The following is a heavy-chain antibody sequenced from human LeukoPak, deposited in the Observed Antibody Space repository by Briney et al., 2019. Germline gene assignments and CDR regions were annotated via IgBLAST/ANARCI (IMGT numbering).Heavy chain of an antibody. D-gene: IGHD6-19*01. Sequence: GGSLRLSCAASGFTFSSYGMPWVRQAPGKGLEWVAVIWYDGSNKYYADSVKGRFTISRDNSKNTLYLQMNSLRAEDTAVYYCARDLGSGWYQVDYWGQGTLVTVSS. CDR3: ARDLGSGWYQVDY. V-gene: IGHV3-33*01. CDR1: GFTFSSYG. J-gene: IGHJ4*02. CDR2: IWYDGSNK.